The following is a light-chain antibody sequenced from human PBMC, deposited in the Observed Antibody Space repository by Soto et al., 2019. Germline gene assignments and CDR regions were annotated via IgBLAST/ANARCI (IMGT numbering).Light chain of an antibody. CDR3: QQSYSSPIT. CDR1: QRISNY. CDR2: AAS. Sequence: DIQMTQSPSSLPASVGDRVTITCRASQRISNYLNWYQQKPGKAPKLLIYAASSLQSGVPSRFSGSGSGTDFTLTISSLQPEDFTTYYCQQSYSSPITFGQGTRLEIK. J-gene: IGKJ5*01. V-gene: IGKV1-39*01.